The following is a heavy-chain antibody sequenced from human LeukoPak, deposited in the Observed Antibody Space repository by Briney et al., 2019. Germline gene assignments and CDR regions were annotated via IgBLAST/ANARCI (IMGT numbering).Heavy chain of an antibody. CDR1: GFTFSRYG. V-gene: IGHV3-30*02. D-gene: IGHD6-13*01. Sequence: QAGGSLRLSCAASGFTFSRYGIHWVRQAPGKGLEWVAFIRYDGSSKYYAASVKGRFSISRDNSNDTLYLQMNSLRAEDTAVYYCAKGGGSYWYLNYFDYWGQGTLVTVSS. CDR2: IRYDGSSK. CDR3: AKGGGSYWYLNYFDY. J-gene: IGHJ4*02.